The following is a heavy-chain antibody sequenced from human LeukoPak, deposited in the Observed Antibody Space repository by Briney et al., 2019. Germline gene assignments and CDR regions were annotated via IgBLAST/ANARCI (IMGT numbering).Heavy chain of an antibody. CDR1: GFTFSSYG. CDR2: IRYDGVNK. CDR3: AKDPAATVTTVDYYYYYMDV. V-gene: IGHV3-30*02. Sequence: PGGSLRLSCAASGFTFSSYGMHWVRQAPGKGLEWVAFIRYDGVNKYYADSVKGRFTISRDNSKDTLYLQMNSLRAEDTAVYYCAKDPAATVTTVDYYYYYMDVWGKGTTVTISS. D-gene: IGHD4-23*01. J-gene: IGHJ6*03.